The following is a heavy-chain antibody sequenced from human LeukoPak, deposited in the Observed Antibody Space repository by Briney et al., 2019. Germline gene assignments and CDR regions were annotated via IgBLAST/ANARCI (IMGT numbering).Heavy chain of an antibody. Sequence: SETLSLTCTVSGGSVSGYYWSWIRQPPGKGLEWIGYIHYSGSTTYNPSLESRVTISVDTSTDQVSLKMRSVTAADTAVYYCARRAGHSSGYPPGFDYWGQGTLVTVSS. CDR3: ARRAGHSSGYPPGFDY. CDR1: GGSVSGYY. D-gene: IGHD3-22*01. J-gene: IGHJ4*02. CDR2: IHYSGST. V-gene: IGHV4-59*08.